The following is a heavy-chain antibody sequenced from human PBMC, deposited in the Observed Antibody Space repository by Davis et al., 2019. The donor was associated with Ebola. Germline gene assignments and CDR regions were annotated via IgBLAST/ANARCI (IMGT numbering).Heavy chain of an antibody. CDR1: GFTFSSYA. CDR3: ASDHNYDSSGYNGTDV. Sequence: MPGGSLRLSCAASGFTFSSYAMSWVRQSPGKGLEWIGSIYYSGSTYYNPSLKSRVTISVDTSKNQFSLKLSSVTAADTAVYYCASDHNYDSSGYNGTDVWGQGTTVTVSS. D-gene: IGHD3-22*01. CDR2: IYYSGST. J-gene: IGHJ6*02. V-gene: IGHV4-38-2*01.